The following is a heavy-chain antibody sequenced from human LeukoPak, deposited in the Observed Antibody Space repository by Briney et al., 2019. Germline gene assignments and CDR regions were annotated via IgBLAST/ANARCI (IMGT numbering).Heavy chain of an antibody. D-gene: IGHD5-24*01. CDR3: ARGGQGDGYSADEAFDF. CDR2: IYYSGST. Sequence: SETLSLTCTVSGGYISSGGYYWSWIRQHPGKGLEWIGYIYYSGSTYYNPSLKSRVTISVDTSKNQFSLRLSSVTAADTAVYYCARGGQGDGYSADEAFDFWGQGTMVTVSS. CDR1: GGYISSGGYY. V-gene: IGHV4-31*03. J-gene: IGHJ3*01.